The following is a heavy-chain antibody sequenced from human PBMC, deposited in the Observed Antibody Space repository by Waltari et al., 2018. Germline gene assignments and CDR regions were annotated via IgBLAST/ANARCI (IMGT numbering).Heavy chain of an antibody. CDR3: ARLTLYDYVWGSYRYWYFDY. V-gene: IGHV1-69*02. J-gene: IGHJ4*02. CDR1: GGTFSSYT. CDR2: IIPIVAMA. D-gene: IGHD3-16*02. Sequence: QVQLVQSGAEVKKPGSSVKVSCKASGGTFSSYTISWVRQAPGQGLEWMGRIIPIVAMANYAQKFQGRVTITADKSTGTAYMELSSLRSEDTAVYYCARLTLYDYVWGSYRYWYFDYWGQGTLVTVSS.